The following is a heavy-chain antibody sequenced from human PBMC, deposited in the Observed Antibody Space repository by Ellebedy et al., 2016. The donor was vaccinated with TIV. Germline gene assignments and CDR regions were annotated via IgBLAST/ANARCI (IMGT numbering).Heavy chain of an antibody. V-gene: IGHV1-2*02. CDR3: ARAPPLFGDFAYYYYGMDV. CDR2: INPNSGGT. Sequence: ASVKVSCKASGYTFTGYYMHWVRQAPGQGLEWMGWINPNSGGTNYAQKFQGRVTMTRDTSISTAYMELSSLRSEDTAVYYCARAPPLFGDFAYYYYGMDVWGQGTTVTVSS. J-gene: IGHJ6*02. D-gene: IGHD2-21*02. CDR1: GYTFTGYY.